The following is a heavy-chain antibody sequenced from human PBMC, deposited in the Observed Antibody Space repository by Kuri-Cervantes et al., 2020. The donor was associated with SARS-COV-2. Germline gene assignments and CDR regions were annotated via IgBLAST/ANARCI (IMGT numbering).Heavy chain of an antibody. Sequence: GGSLRLSCKGSGYSFTCYWIGWVRQMPGKGLEWMGIIYPGDSDTRYSPSFQGQVTISADKSISTAYLQWSSLKASDTAMYYCARRAGVHSSHHFDYWGQGTLVTVSS. D-gene: IGHD6-19*01. J-gene: IGHJ4*02. CDR3: ARRAGVHSSHHFDY. CDR1: GYSFTCYW. CDR2: IYPGDSDT. V-gene: IGHV5-51*01.